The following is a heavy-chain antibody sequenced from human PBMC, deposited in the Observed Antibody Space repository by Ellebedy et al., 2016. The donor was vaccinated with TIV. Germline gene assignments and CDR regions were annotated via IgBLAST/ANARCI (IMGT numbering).Heavy chain of an antibody. V-gene: IGHV3-7*01. Sequence: GESLKISXAASGFTFSSYWMSWVRQAPEKGLEWVANIKQDGSEKYYVDSVKGRFTISRDNAKNSLYLQMNSLRAEDTAVYYCAREGSGWYVDYWGQGTLVTVSS. D-gene: IGHD6-19*01. CDR2: IKQDGSEK. J-gene: IGHJ4*02. CDR1: GFTFSSYW. CDR3: AREGSGWYVDY.